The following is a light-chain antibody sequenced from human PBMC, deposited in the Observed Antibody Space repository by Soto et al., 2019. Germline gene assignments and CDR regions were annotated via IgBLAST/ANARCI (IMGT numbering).Light chain of an antibody. CDR3: QQYGSSGT. Sequence: DIQMTQSPSSLPASIGDKVTITCRASQAISTYLNWYQQKPGKAPKLLIYAASNLENGVPSRFSGSGSGTDFTLTISRLEPEDFAVYYCQQYGSSGTFGQGTKVEIK. V-gene: IGKV1-39*01. J-gene: IGKJ1*01. CDR2: AAS. CDR1: QAISTY.